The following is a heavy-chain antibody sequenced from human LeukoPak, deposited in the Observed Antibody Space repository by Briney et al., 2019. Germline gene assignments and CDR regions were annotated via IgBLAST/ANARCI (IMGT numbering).Heavy chain of an antibody. CDR3: ARERDSPRVGYSYGYRFDY. D-gene: IGHD5-18*01. CDR2: IIPILGIA. Sequence: SVKVSCKTSGGTFSSYAISWVRQAPGQGLEWMGRIIPILGIANYAQKFQGRVTITADKSTSTAYMELSSLRSEDTAVYYCARERDSPRVGYSYGYRFDYWGQGTLVTVSS. CDR1: GGTFSSYA. V-gene: IGHV1-69*04. J-gene: IGHJ4*02.